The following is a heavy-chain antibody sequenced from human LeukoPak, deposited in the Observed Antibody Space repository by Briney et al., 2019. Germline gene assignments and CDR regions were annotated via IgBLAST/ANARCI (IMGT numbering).Heavy chain of an antibody. CDR1: GYSFTSYW. Sequence: KVSCKGSGYSFTSYWIGWVRQMPGKGLEWMGIIYPGDSDTRYSPSFQGQVTISADKSISTAHLQWSSLKASDTAMYYCARQAEELYGYFDYWGQGTLVTVSS. D-gene: IGHD1-26*01. V-gene: IGHV5-51*01. J-gene: IGHJ4*02. CDR2: IYPGDSDT. CDR3: ARQAEELYGYFDY.